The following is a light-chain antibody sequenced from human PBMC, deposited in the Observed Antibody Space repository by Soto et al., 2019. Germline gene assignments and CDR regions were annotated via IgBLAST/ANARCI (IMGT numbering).Light chain of an antibody. CDR3: QQPYT. Sequence: EIVLTQSPATLSLSPGERATLSCRASQSVSSYLAWYQQKPGQAPRPLIYDASNRATGIPARFSGSGSGTDFTLTITSLEPEDFPVYYCQQPYTFGQGTKLEIK. CDR1: QSVSSY. CDR2: DAS. V-gene: IGKV3-11*01. J-gene: IGKJ2*01.